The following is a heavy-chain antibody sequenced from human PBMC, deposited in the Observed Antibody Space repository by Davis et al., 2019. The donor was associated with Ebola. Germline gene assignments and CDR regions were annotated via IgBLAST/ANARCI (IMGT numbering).Heavy chain of an antibody. Sequence: MPSETLSLTCTVSGGSISSSSYYWGWIRQPPGKGLEWIGSIYYSGSTYYNPSLKSRVTISVDTAKNQFSLKLSSVTAADTAVYYCARDRMGMTDYYYGMDVWGQGTTVTVSS. D-gene: IGHD7-27*01. J-gene: IGHJ6*02. CDR3: ARDRMGMTDYYYGMDV. CDR1: GGSISSSSYY. V-gene: IGHV4-39*07. CDR2: IYYSGST.